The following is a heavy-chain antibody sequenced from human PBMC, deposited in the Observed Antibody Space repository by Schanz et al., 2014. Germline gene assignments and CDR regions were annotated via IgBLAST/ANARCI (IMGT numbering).Heavy chain of an antibody. CDR2: ITYNGGTI. CDR1: GFTFSDAW. D-gene: IGHD1-1*01. V-gene: IGHV3-11*04. J-gene: IGHJ4*02. CDR3: ARDRRNADLDY. Sequence: QVQLVESGGGVVQPGRSLRLSCAASGFTFSDAWMSWVRQAPGKGLEWISYITYNGGTIYYADSVKGRFTISRDNAKNSLYLEMNSLRAEDTALYYCARDRRNADLDYWGQGTLVTVSS.